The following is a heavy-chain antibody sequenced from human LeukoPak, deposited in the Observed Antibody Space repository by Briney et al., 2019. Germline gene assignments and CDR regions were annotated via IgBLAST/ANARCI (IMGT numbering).Heavy chain of an antibody. J-gene: IGHJ3*02. V-gene: IGHV4-59*01. CDR1: GGSISSDY. CDR2: IYNGGST. Sequence: SETLSLTCMASGGSISSDYWGWFRQPPGKGLEWIGYIYNGGSTKYQPSLKSRVIISLDTSTNQFSLNLISVAAADTAVYYCARAIDGHPFDIWGQGTMVTVSS. D-gene: IGHD3-22*01. CDR3: ARAIDGHPFDI.